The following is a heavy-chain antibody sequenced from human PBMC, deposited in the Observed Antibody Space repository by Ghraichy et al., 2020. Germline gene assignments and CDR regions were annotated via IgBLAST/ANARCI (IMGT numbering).Heavy chain of an antibody. CDR2: IYYSGST. D-gene: IGHD6-6*01. CDR1: GGSISSYY. Sequence: SETLSLTCTVSGGSISSYYWSWIRQPPGKGLEWIGYIYYSGSTNYNPSLKSRVTISVDTSKNQFSLKLSSVTAADTAVYYCARVKQLVGRYYYYYMDVWGKGTTVTVSS. J-gene: IGHJ6*03. CDR3: ARVKQLVGRYYYYYMDV. V-gene: IGHV4-59*01.